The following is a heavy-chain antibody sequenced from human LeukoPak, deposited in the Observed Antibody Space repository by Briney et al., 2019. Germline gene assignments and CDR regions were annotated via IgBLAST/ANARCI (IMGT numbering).Heavy chain of an antibody. CDR2: IYYSGST. J-gene: IGHJ4*02. V-gene: IGHV4-39*07. D-gene: IGHD6-13*01. Sequence: PSETLSLTCTVSGGSISSSSYYWGWIRQPPGKGLEWLGSIYYSGSTYYNPSLKSRVTISVATSKNQFSLKLSSVTAADTAVYYCARGEQLEYPPLQWGQGTLVTVSS. CDR1: GGSISSSSYY. CDR3: ARGEQLEYPPLQ.